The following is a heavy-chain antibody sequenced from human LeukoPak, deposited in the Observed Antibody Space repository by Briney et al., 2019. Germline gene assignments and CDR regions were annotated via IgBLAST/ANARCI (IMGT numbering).Heavy chain of an antibody. V-gene: IGHV4-4*09. CDR2: IYASGSA. J-gene: IGHJ4*02. CDR1: GVSISSYC. CDR3: GGRGF. Sequence: SETLSLTCTVSGVSISSYCWSWIRQPPGKGLERIGCIYASGSANYNPSLEGRVTISIDTSKSQFSLDLGSVTAADTAVYYCGGRGFWGQGTLVTVSS. D-gene: IGHD3-10*01.